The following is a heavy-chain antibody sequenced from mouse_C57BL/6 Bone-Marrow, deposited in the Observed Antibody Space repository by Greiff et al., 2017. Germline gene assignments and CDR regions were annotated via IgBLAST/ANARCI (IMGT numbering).Heavy chain of an antibody. CDR3: ARSLAWFAY. CDR1: GFTFSDYG. Sequence: EVKLVESGGGLVKPGGSLILSCAASGFTFSDYGMHWVRQAPETGLEWVAYISSGSSTIYYADTVKGRFTISRDNAKNTLFLQMTSLRSEDTAMYYCARSLAWFAYWGQGTLVTVSA. V-gene: IGHV5-17*01. D-gene: IGHD6-2*01. J-gene: IGHJ3*01. CDR2: ISSGSSTI.